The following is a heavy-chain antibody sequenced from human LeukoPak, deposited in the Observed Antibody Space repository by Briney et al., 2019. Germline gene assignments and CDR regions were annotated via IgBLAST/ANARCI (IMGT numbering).Heavy chain of an antibody. J-gene: IGHJ5*02. CDR3: ARDGSSWYAVGWFDP. CDR1: GYTFTGYY. D-gene: IGHD6-13*01. V-gene: IGHV1-2*02. Sequence: ASVKVSCKASGYTFTGYYMHWVRQAPGQGLEWVGWINPNSGGANYAQKFQGRVTMTRDTSISTAYMELSRLRSDDTAVYYCARDGSSWYAVGWFDPWGQGTLVTVSS. CDR2: INPNSGGA.